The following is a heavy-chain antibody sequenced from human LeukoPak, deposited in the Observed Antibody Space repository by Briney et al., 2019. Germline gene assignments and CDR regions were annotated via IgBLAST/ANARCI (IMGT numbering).Heavy chain of an antibody. D-gene: IGHD1-26*01. J-gene: IGHJ4*02. CDR2: ISGSTGST. V-gene: IGHV3-23*01. CDR1: GFTFSNYA. CDR3: AKGPVSAIVGVTTLDY. Sequence: PGGSLRLSCAASGFTFSNYAMNWVRQAPGKGLEWVSLISGSTGSTYYADSVKGRFSISRDNSKNTIYLQMNSLRAEDTAVYYCAKGPVSAIVGVTTLDYWGQGTLVTVSS.